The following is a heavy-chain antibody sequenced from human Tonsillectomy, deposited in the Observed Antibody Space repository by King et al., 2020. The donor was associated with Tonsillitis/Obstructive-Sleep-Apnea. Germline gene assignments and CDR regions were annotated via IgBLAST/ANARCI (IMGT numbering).Heavy chain of an antibody. V-gene: IGHV4-59*08. J-gene: IGHJ5*02. CDR1: GDSISSYY. Sequence: QLQESGPGLVKPSETLSLTCTVSGDSISSYYWSWIRQPPGKGLEWIGYIYYSGSTKYNPSLKSRVTISVDTSKNQLSLKLSSVTAADTAVYYCARQYNVYNWFDPWGQGTLVTVSS. CDR2: IYYSGST. D-gene: IGHD1-14*01. CDR3: ARQYNVYNWFDP.